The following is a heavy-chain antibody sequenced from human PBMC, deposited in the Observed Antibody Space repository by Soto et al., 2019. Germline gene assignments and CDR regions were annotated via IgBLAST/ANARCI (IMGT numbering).Heavy chain of an antibody. CDR1: GVSISSTDW. J-gene: IGHJ4*02. V-gene: IGHV4-4*02. CDR3: ARRFTEYAGPDPSDS. Sequence: SETRWLTLGVSGVSISSTDWWRQVRPPPGKGLEWIGEIYHSGTTHYNRSLKSRVTISLDKSQNQFSLNLNSVTAADTAVYYCARRFTEYAGPDPSDSWGQGTRVPVSS. D-gene: IGHD2-2*01. CDR2: IYHSGTT.